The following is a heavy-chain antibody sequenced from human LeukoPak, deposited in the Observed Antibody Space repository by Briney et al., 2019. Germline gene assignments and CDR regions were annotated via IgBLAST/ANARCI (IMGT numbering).Heavy chain of an antibody. Sequence: PGGSLRLSCAASGFTFSSYGMHWARQAPGKGLEWVAVIWYDGLNTYYVDSVKGRFTISRDNSKNTLYLQMNSLRDEDTAVYYCARDRGRSISCPDYWGRGTLVTVSS. CDR1: GFTFSSYG. D-gene: IGHD2-2*01. CDR2: IWYDGLNT. CDR3: ARDRGRSISCPDY. J-gene: IGHJ4*02. V-gene: IGHV3-33*01.